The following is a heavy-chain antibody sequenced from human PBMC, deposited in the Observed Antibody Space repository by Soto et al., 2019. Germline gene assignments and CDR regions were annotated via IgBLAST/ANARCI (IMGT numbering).Heavy chain of an antibody. Sequence: GESLKISCKGSGYSFTSYWISWVRQMPGKGLEWMGRIDPSDSCTNYSPSFQGHVTISADKSISTAYLQCSSLKASDTAMYYCARTPRLLWFGELLWWFDPWGQGTLVTVSS. CDR2: IDPSDSCT. CDR1: GYSFTSYW. D-gene: IGHD3-10*01. CDR3: ARTPRLLWFGELLWWFDP. V-gene: IGHV5-10-1*01. J-gene: IGHJ5*02.